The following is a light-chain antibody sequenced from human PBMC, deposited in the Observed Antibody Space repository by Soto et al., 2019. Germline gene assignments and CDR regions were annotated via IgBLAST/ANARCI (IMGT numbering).Light chain of an antibody. J-gene: IGKJ5*01. CDR2: GAS. V-gene: IGKV1-39*01. Sequence: DVRMTQSPSSLSASVGDTITITCRASRTINTYLNWFQQKPGEPPRLLIYGASTLHDGVPSRFSGSGSGADFTLTISGLQPEDCAIYFCQQANSFPITFGQGTRLEIK. CDR3: QQANSFPIT. CDR1: RTINTY.